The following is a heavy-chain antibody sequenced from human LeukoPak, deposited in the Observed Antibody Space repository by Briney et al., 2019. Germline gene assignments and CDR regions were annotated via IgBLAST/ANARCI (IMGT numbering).Heavy chain of an antibody. Sequence: SETLSLTCTVSGGSISSSSYYWGWIRQPPGKGLEWIGSIYYSGSTYYNPSLKSRVTISVDTSKNQFSLKLSSVTAADTAVYYCARLSSGSSWYREFDYWGQGTLVTVSS. D-gene: IGHD6-13*01. J-gene: IGHJ4*02. V-gene: IGHV4-39*01. CDR3: ARLSSGSSWYREFDY. CDR2: IYYSGST. CDR1: GGSISSSSYY.